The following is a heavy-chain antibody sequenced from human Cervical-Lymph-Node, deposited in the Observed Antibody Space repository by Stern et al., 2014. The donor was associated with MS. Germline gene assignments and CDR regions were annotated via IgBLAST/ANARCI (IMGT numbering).Heavy chain of an antibody. CDR1: GFTFSSYS. D-gene: IGHD1-14*01. J-gene: IGHJ5*02. CDR3: AREDELGGTA. CDR2: ISNSSSTI. Sequence: VQLVESGGGLVQPGGSLRLSCAASGFTFSSYSMNWVRQAPGQGLEWVSYISNSSSTIYYADSGKGRFTISRDNAKNSLYLQMNSLRDEDTAVYYCAREDELGGTAWGQGTLVTVSS. V-gene: IGHV3-48*02.